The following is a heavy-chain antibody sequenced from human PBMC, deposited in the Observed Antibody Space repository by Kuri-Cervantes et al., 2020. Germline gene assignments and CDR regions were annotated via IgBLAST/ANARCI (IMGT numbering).Heavy chain of an antibody. CDR2: IYYSGST. J-gene: IGHJ4*02. Sequence: GSLRLSCTVSGGSVSSSSYYWGWIRQPPGKGLEWIGSIYYSGSTYYNPSLKSRVTISVDTSKNQFSLRLRSVTAADTAVYYCARGEQLHYFDYWGQGTLVTVSS. CDR1: GGSVSSSSYY. V-gene: IGHV4-39*07. D-gene: IGHD6-13*01. CDR3: ARGEQLHYFDY.